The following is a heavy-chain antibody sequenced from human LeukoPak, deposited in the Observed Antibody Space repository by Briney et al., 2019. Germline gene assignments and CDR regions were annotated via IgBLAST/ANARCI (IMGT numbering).Heavy chain of an antibody. CDR1: GFIVSSDY. Sequence: GGSLRLSCAASGFIVSSDYMSWVRQAAGKGLPWVSVIYSGGSTNYADSVKGRFTISRDNFKNTLYLQMNSLRAEDTAVYYCARALAGPGDYWGQGTLVTVSS. D-gene: IGHD6-13*01. V-gene: IGHV3-53*01. CDR3: ARALAGPGDY. J-gene: IGHJ4*02. CDR2: IYSGGST.